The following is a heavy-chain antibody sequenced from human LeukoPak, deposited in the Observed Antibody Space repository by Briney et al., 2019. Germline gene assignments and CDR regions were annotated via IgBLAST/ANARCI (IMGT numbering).Heavy chain of an antibody. V-gene: IGHV3-21*01. Sequence: GGSLRLSCAASGFTVSSNYMNWVRQAPGKGLEWVSSISSSSSYIYYADSVKGRFTISRDNAKNSLYLQMNSLRAEDTAVYYCARDYGEGGYFDYWGQGTLVTVSS. CDR2: ISSSSSYI. CDR3: ARDYGEGGYFDY. J-gene: IGHJ4*02. D-gene: IGHD4-17*01. CDR1: GFTVSSNY.